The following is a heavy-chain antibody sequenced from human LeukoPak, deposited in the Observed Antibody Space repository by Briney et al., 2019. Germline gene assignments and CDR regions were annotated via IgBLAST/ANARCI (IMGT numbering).Heavy chain of an antibody. CDR3: AKGGGDILTGLNWFDP. CDR2: IKQDGSEK. D-gene: IGHD3-9*01. V-gene: IGHV3-7*03. Sequence: TGGSLRLSCVASGFTFSNHWMSWVRQAPGKGLEWVANIKQDGSEKYYVDSVKGRFTISRDNAKNSLYLQMNSLRAEDTALYYCAKGGGDILTGLNWFDPWGQGTLVTVSS. J-gene: IGHJ5*02. CDR1: GFTFSNHW.